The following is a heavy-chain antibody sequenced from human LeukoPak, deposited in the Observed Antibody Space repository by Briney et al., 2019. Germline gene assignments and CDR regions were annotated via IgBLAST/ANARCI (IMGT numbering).Heavy chain of an antibody. Sequence: GGSLRLSCAASGFTFSSNWIHWVRQAPGKGLVWVSRMHSEGNSYADSVKGRFTISRDDAKNTLYLQMNSLRVEDSAMYYCARDPGSRSHDWYFDLWGCGTLVTVSS. CDR2: MHSEGN. D-gene: IGHD1-26*01. V-gene: IGHV3-74*01. CDR3: ARDPGSRSHDWYFDL. CDR1: GFTFSSNW. J-gene: IGHJ2*01.